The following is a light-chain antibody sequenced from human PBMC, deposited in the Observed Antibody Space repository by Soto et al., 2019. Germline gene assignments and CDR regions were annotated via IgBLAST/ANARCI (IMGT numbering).Light chain of an antibody. CDR1: QSISRW. Sequence: DIQMTHSPSTLSASVGDRVTITFRSSQSISRWLAWYQQKPGKAPQALIYDASSLKSGVPSRFSGNGSGTEFTLTISSLQPDDFATYYCQQYNTYSTFGQGTRLEI. CDR3: QQYNTYST. V-gene: IGKV1-5*01. CDR2: DAS. J-gene: IGKJ5*01.